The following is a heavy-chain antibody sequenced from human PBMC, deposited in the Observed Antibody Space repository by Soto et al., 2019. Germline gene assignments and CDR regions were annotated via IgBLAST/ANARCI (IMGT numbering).Heavy chain of an antibody. Sequence: QVQLVQSGAEVKKPGSSMKFSCKASGGTFNSYDINWVRQAPGQGLEWMGGIIPIVETPKYAQKFQGRVTITADESTNTVYMELSSLRSEDTAMYYCARLSRPNYYDTSGFFKDNGFDPWGQGTLVTVSS. D-gene: IGHD3-22*01. CDR3: ARLSRPNYYDTSGFFKDNGFDP. CDR2: IIPIVETP. J-gene: IGHJ5*02. CDR1: GGTFNSYD. V-gene: IGHV1-69*01.